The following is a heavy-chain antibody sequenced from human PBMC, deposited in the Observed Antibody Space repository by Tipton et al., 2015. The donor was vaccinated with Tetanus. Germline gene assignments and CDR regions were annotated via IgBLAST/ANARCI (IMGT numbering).Heavy chain of an antibody. CDR2: IYYTGNT. D-gene: IGHD3-22*01. J-gene: IGHJ5*01. Sequence: TLSLTCTVSGGSISSSGFYWGWIRQPPGKELEWIGDIYYTGNTNYKPSLRGRVSMSVDTSKSQHSLRLTSVTAADTAVYYCVRLWGYYYDSSGYPDSWGHGTLVTVSS. CDR1: GGSISSSGFY. CDR3: VRLWGYYYDSSGYPDS. V-gene: IGHV4-39*01.